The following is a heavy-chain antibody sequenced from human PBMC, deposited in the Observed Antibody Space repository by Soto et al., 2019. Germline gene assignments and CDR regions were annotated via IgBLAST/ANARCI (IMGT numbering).Heavy chain of an antibody. CDR3: ARTRNSNSWAAWF. CDR1: GASVTSGGYS. Sequence: PSETLSLTCTVSGASVTSGGYSWSWIRQPPGKGLEWIGFIIYNGATSYNPYLESRVTMSVDTPKNQFLLKLSSVTAADTAVYYCARTRNSNSWAAWFWGQGTLVTVSS. CDR2: IIYNGAT. V-gene: IGHV4-61*08. J-gene: IGHJ4*02. D-gene: IGHD3-22*01.